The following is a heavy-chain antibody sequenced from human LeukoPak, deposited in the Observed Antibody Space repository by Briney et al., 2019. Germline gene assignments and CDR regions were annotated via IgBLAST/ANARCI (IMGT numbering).Heavy chain of an antibody. J-gene: IGHJ4*02. V-gene: IGHV3-7*01. D-gene: IGHD3-10*01. Sequence: GGSLRLSCAASGFTFSSYWMSWVRQAPGKGLEWVANIKQDGSGKYYVDSVEGRFTISRDNAKNSLYLQMNSLRAEDTAVYYCARASLLWFGECHFDYWGQGTLVTVSS. CDR2: IKQDGSGK. CDR1: GFTFSSYW. CDR3: ARASLLWFGECHFDY.